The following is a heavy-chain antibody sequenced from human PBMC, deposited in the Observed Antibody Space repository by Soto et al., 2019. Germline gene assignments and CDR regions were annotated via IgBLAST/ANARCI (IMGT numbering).Heavy chain of an antibody. CDR3: ARERSTSERYYYYYYMDV. V-gene: IGHV4-34*01. D-gene: IGHD2-2*01. CDR2: INHSGST. Sequence: SETLSLTCAVYGGSFSGYYGSWIRQPPGKGLEWIGEINHSGSTNYNPSLKSRVTISVDTSKNQFSLKLSSVTAADTAVYYCARERSTSERYYYYYYMDVWGKGTTVTVSS. J-gene: IGHJ6*03. CDR1: GGSFSGYY.